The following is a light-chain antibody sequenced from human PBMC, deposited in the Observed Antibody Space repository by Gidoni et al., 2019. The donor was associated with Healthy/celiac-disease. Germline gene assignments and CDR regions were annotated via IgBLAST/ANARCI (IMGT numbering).Light chain of an antibody. CDR3: QQYYSTLGT. Sequence: AIRMTQSPSPFSASTGDRVTITCRASQGISSYLAWYQQKPGKAPKLLIYAASTLQSGVPSRFSCSGSGTDFTLTISCLQSEDFATYYCQQYYSTLGTFGQXTKLEIK. CDR2: AAS. V-gene: IGKV1-8*01. J-gene: IGKJ2*01. CDR1: QGISSY.